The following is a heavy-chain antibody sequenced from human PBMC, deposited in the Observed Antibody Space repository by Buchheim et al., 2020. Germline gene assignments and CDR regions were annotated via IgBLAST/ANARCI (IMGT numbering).Heavy chain of an antibody. Sequence: QVQLVESGGGVVQPGRSPRLSCAASGFTFSSYAMHWVRQAPGKGLEWVAVISYDGSNKYYADSVKGRFTISRDNSKNTLYLQMNSLRAEDTAVYYCARDRNLGYCSSTSCYSLFFDYWGQGTL. CDR1: GFTFSSYA. V-gene: IGHV3-30-3*01. CDR3: ARDRNLGYCSSTSCYSLFFDY. D-gene: IGHD2-2*02. CDR2: ISYDGSNK. J-gene: IGHJ4*02.